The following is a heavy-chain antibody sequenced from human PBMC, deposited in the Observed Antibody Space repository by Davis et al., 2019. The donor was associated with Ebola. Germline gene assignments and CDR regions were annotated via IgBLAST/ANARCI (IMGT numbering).Heavy chain of an antibody. CDR1: GFSFSTYA. D-gene: IGHD2-15*01. V-gene: IGHV3-23*01. J-gene: IGHJ6*02. CDR2: ISGSGGST. CDR3: ARRILGDSRGAVDV. Sequence: PGGSLRLSCVASGFSFSTYAMNWVRQAPGKGLEWVLTISGSGGSTYFADSVKGRFTVSRDNAKDSLYLHMNSLRDDDMAVYYCARRILGDSRGAVDVWGQGTTVTVSS.